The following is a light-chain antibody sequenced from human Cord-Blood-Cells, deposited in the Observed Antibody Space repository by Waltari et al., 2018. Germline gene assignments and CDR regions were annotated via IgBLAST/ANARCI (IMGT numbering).Light chain of an antibody. V-gene: IGKV1-5*03. Sequence: DIQMTQSPSTLSAPVGDRVTITCRASQSISSCLAWYQQKPGKAPKLLIYKASSLECGVPSRFSGSGSGTEFTLTSSSLQPDDFAAYYCQQYNSYSITFGQGTRLEIK. CDR2: KAS. CDR3: QQYNSYSIT. J-gene: IGKJ5*01. CDR1: QSISSC.